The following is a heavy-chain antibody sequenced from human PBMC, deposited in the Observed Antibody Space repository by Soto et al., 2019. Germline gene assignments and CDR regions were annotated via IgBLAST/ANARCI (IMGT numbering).Heavy chain of an antibody. V-gene: IGHV1-46*01. J-gene: IGHJ5*02. CDR1: ADTFTSYY. D-gene: IGHD3-3*01. CDR3: ARSSGGNFGIIIEGSNWFDP. Sequence: SLKVCCEAPADTFTSYYLNWVRQAPGQGLEWMGVINPHGGSTKYAQKFQGRVTMTRDTSRSTVYMELRSLRSDDTAIYYCARSSGGNFGIIIEGSNWFDPWGQGTLVTVSS. CDR2: INPHGGST.